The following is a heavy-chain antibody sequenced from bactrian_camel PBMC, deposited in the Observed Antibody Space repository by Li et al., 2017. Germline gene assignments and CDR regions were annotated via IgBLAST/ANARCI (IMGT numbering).Heavy chain of an antibody. Sequence: DVQLVESGGGLVQPGASLRLSCAASGFLFSSYAMSWVRQAPGKEREGVAMIRTDGNTRYADSVKGRFTISKDNAKNTLYLQMNSLKPEDTATYYCAADPCYNWSGFPLLGTYAYWGQGTQVTVS. CDR1: GFLFSSYA. D-gene: IGHD1*01. CDR2: IRTDGNT. CDR3: AADPCYNWSGFPLLGTYAY. V-gene: IGHV3S67*01. J-gene: IGHJ4*01.